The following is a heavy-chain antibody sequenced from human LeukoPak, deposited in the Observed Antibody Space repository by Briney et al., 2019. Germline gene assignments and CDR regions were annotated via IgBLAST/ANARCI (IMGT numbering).Heavy chain of an antibody. J-gene: IGHJ4*02. Sequence: GGSLRLSCAASGFTFSSHDMHWARQPTGKGLEWVSVIGTAGNTYYADSVKGRFTISGENARNSLLLQMDNLRAEDTAVYYCARSKSYSSGWTDFDWWGQGTLVTVSS. CDR3: ARSKSYSSGWTDFDW. V-gene: IGHV3-13*01. CDR2: IGTAGNT. CDR1: GFTFSSHD. D-gene: IGHD6-19*01.